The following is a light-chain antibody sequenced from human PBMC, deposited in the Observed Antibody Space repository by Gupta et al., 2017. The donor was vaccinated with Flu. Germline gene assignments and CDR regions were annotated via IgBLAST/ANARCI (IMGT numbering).Light chain of an antibody. CDR3: QVWDSNTEVA. J-gene: IGLJ2*01. Sequence: SYELTQPLSVSVALGQTAIITCGGYNIGRKNVHWYQQKPGQAPVLVIYRDSDRPSGIPERFSGSNSGNTATLTISRAQAGDEADFFCQVWDSNTEVAFGGGTTLTVL. V-gene: IGLV3-9*01. CDR2: RDS. CDR1: NIGRKN.